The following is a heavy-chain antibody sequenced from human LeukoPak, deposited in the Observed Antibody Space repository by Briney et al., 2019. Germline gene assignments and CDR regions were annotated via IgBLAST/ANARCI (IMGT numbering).Heavy chain of an antibody. CDR3: ARHPGGLKDPFDI. D-gene: IGHD6-19*01. CDR1: GFTFSSCS. Sequence: GGSLRLFCAASGFTFSSCSMNWVRQAPGKGLEWVSYISSSSSTIYYADSVKGRFTISRDNAKNSLYLQMNSLRDEDTAVFYCARHPGGLKDPFDIWGQGTMVTVSS. J-gene: IGHJ3*02. CDR2: ISSSSSTI. V-gene: IGHV3-48*02.